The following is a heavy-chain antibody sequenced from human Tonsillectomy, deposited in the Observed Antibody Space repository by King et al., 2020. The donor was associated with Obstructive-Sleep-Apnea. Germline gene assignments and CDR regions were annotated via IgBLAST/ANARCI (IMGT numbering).Heavy chain of an antibody. CDR3: ARGGWIRAAEGSVGP. J-gene: IGHJ5*02. CDR2: IYTGGST. Sequence: QLQESGSGLVKPSETLSLTCTVSGGSISSSGNYWGWIRQPPGKGLEWIGSIYTGGSTYYNPSLKSRVTISLATSNNQFSLRLSSLTAADTAVYFCARGGWIRAAEGSVGPWGQGTLVTVSS. V-gene: IGHV4-39*07. D-gene: IGHD3-10*01. CDR1: GGSISSSGNY.